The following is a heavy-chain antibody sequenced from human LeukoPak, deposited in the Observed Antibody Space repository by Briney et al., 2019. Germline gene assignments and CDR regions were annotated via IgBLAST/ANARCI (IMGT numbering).Heavy chain of an antibody. CDR2: IYYSGST. CDR3: ARHLYTGTYYYYGMDV. J-gene: IGHJ6*02. D-gene: IGHD1-7*01. Sequence: SETLSLTCTVSGGSISGYYWSWIRQPPGKGLEWIGYIYYSGSTNYNPSLKSRVTISVDASKNQFSLKLSSVTAADTAVYYCARHLYTGTYYYYGMDVWGQGTTVTVSS. V-gene: IGHV4-59*08. CDR1: GGSISGYY.